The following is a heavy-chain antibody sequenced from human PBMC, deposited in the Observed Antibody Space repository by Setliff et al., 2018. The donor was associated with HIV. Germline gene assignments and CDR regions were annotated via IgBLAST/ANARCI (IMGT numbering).Heavy chain of an antibody. V-gene: IGHV4-61*02. D-gene: IGHD3-10*01. Sequence: LSLTCTVSGGSISSGSYYWSWIRQPAGKGLEWIGRTYTSGSTNYNPSLKSRVTISVDTSKNQFSLKLSSVTAADTAVYYCARDPWFGELSDAFDIWGQGTMVTV. CDR2: TYTSGST. J-gene: IGHJ3*02. CDR1: GGSISSGSYY. CDR3: ARDPWFGELSDAFDI.